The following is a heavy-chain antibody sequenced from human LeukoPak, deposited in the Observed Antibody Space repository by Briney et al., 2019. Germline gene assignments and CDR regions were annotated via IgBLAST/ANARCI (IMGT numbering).Heavy chain of an antibody. J-gene: IGHJ6*03. CDR1: GGSISSYY. V-gene: IGHV4-34*01. D-gene: IGHD1-26*01. Sequence: SETLSLTCTVSGGSISSYYWSWVRQPPGKGLEWIGEINHSGSTNYYSSLKSRVTISIDTSKNQFSLKLSSVTAADTAVYYCARTGGSFYFYYYMDVWGKGTTVTVSS. CDR3: ARTGGSFYFYYYMDV. CDR2: INHSGST.